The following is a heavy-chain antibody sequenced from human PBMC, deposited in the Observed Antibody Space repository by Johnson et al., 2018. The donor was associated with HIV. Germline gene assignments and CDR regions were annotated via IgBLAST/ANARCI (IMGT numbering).Heavy chain of an antibody. CDR1: GFTLRSTW. CDR3: IKETGANAAFDI. D-gene: IGHD1-1*01. V-gene: IGHV3-23*04. Sequence: VQLVESGGGLVQPGGSLRLSCAASGFTLRSTWMSWVRQAPGKGLEWVSAISDSGGTTYYADSVKGRFTIARDNSKDTLYLQVNSLRGEDTALYYWIKETGANAAFDIWGQGTTVTVSS. CDR2: ISDSGGTT. J-gene: IGHJ3*02.